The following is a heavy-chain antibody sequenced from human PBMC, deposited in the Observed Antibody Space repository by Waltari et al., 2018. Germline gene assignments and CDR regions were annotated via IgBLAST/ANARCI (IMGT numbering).Heavy chain of an antibody. D-gene: IGHD1-26*01. Sequence: QVQLQQWGAGLLKPSETLSLTCAVYGGSFSGYYWSWIRQPPGKGLEWIGEINHSGSTNYNPSLKVRVTISVDTSKNQFSRKLSSVTAADTAVYYCARPHKWELRTFDYWGQGTLVTVSS. CDR2: INHSGST. CDR3: ARPHKWELRTFDY. V-gene: IGHV4-34*01. J-gene: IGHJ4*02. CDR1: GGSFSGYY.